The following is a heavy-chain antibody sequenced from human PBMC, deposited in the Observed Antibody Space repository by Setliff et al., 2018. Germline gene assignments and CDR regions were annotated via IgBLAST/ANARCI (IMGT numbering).Heavy chain of an antibody. CDR1: GGSISGYY. D-gene: IGHD5-12*01. J-gene: IGHJ4*02. CDR2: IYYTGSP. CDR3: ARGGYNGYAVFDD. V-gene: IGHV4-59*01. Sequence: SETLSLTCTDSGGSISGYYWSWIRQPPGKGLEWIGNIYYTGSPSYSPSLRSRGTISVDTSKNKFSLSLSSVTAADTAVYYCARGGYNGYAVFDDWGQGALVTVSS.